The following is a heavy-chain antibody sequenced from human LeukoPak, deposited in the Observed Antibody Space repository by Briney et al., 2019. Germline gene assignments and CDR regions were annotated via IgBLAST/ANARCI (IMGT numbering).Heavy chain of an antibody. CDR3: VRDSPVNLGTYWYFDL. CDR1: GGSISSYY. V-gene: IGHV4-59*01. CDR2: IYYSGST. J-gene: IGHJ2*01. Sequence: PSETLSLTCTVSGGSISSYYWSWIRQPPGKGLEWIGYIYYSGSTNYNPSLKSRVTISVDTSKNQFSLKLSSVTAADTAVYYCVRDSPVNLGTYWYFDLWGRGTLVTVSS. D-gene: IGHD7-27*01.